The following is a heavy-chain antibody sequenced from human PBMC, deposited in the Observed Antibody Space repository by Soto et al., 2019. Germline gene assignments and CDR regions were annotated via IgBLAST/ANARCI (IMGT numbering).Heavy chain of an antibody. CDR2: TYYRSKWYN. D-gene: IGHD7-27*01. CDR1: GDSVSSNSAA. CDR3: ARGVPLTGDDLGYYYYMDV. Sequence: SQTLSLTCAISGDSVSSNSAAWNWIRQSPSRGLEWLGRTYYRSKWYNDYAVSVKSRITINPDTSKNQFSLQLNSVTPEDTAVYYCARGVPLTGDDLGYYYYMDVWGKGTTVTVSS. V-gene: IGHV6-1*01. J-gene: IGHJ6*03.